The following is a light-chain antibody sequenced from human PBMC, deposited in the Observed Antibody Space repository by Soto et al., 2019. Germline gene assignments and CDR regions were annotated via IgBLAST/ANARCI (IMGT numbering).Light chain of an antibody. CDR1: SGNIASSY. CDR3: QSYDSSTPVV. CDR2: EDN. V-gene: IGLV6-57*04. J-gene: IGLJ2*01. Sequence: NFMLTQPHSVSESPGKTVTISCTRSSGNIASSYVQWYQHRPGSAPTTVIYEDNQRPSGVPDRFSGSIDSSSNSASLTISGLQTEDEADYYCQSYDSSTPVVFGGGTKVTVL.